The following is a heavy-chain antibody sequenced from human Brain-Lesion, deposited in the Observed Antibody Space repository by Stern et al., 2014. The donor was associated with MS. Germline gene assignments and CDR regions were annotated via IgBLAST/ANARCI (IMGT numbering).Heavy chain of an antibody. D-gene: IGHD1-26*01. CDR2: IYYSGAT. J-gene: IGHJ5*02. CDR1: GGSISSGGHY. CDR3: ASRWSGTYYGQNWFDP. Sequence: VQLVESGPGLVKPSQTLSLTCTVSGGSISSGGHYWSWIRQPPGKGLEWIGYIYYSGATFYNPSLKSRVTISLDTSKNQFSLKLSSLTAADTAVYYCASRWSGTYYGQNWFDPWGQGTLVTVSS. V-gene: IGHV4-31*03.